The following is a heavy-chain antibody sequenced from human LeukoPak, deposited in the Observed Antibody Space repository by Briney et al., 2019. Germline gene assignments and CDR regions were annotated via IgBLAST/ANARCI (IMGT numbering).Heavy chain of an antibody. CDR3: ARLAAAGPIHYFDY. Sequence: SETLSLTCTVSGGSISSSSYYWGWIRQPPGQGLEWIVSIYYSGSTYYNPSLKSRVTISVDTSKNQFSLKLSSVTAADTAVYYCARLAAAGPIHYFDYWGQGTLVTVSS. J-gene: IGHJ4*02. V-gene: IGHV4-39*01. D-gene: IGHD6-13*01. CDR1: GGSISSSSYY. CDR2: IYYSGST.